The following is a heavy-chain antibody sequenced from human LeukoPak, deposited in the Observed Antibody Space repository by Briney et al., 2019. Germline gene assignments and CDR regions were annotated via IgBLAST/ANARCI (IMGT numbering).Heavy chain of an antibody. CDR3: ASPTPQSSSYLSPYDAFDI. J-gene: IGHJ3*02. Sequence: GASVKVSCKASGYTFTSYGISWVRQAPGQGLEWMGWISAYNGNTNYAQKLQGRVTMTTDTPTSTAYMELRSLRSDDTAVYYCASPTPQSSSYLSPYDAFDIWGQGTMVTVSS. CDR1: GYTFTSYG. D-gene: IGHD6-13*01. V-gene: IGHV1-18*01. CDR2: ISAYNGNT.